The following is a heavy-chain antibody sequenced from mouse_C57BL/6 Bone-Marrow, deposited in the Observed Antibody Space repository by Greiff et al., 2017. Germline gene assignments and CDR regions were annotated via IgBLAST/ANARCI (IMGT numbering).Heavy chain of an antibody. CDR2: ILPGSGST. D-gene: IGHD2-12*01. Sequence: VQLQQSGAELMKPGASVKLSCKATGYTFTGYWIEWVKQRPGHGLEWIGEILPGSGSTNYNEKFKGKATFTADKSSNTAYMQLSSLTTEDSAIYYCARFDSPYYRGTYWAMDYWGQGTSVTVSS. V-gene: IGHV1-9*01. CDR1: GYTFTGYW. J-gene: IGHJ4*01. CDR3: ARFDSPYYRGTYWAMDY.